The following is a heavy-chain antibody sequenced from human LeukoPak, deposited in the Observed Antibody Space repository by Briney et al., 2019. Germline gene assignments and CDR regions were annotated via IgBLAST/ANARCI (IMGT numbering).Heavy chain of an antibody. Sequence: PSETLSLTCTVSGGSISSSSYYWGWIRQPPGKGLEWIGSIYYSGSTYYNPSLKSRVTISVDTSKNQFSLKLSSVTAADTAVYYCARTELRGGETWGYYFDYWGQGTLVTVSS. D-gene: IGHD1-7*01. CDR2: IYYSGST. CDR1: GGSISSSSYY. J-gene: IGHJ4*02. V-gene: IGHV4-39*07. CDR3: ARTELRGGETWGYYFDY.